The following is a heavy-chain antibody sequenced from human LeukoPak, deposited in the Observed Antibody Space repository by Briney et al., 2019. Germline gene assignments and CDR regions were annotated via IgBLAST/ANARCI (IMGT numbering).Heavy chain of an antibody. V-gene: IGHV4-4*07. CDR2: FYASGTT. Sequence: SETLSLTCTVSGGSIVSHYWNWIRLPAGRGLEWIGRFYASGTTNTSPSLKSRVTMSVDTSKNQFSLKLSSVTAADTAVYYCAKDSSTWGNLAGHFDSWGQGNLVTVSS. J-gene: IGHJ4*02. D-gene: IGHD6-13*01. CDR1: GGSIVSHY. CDR3: AKDSSTWGNLAGHFDS.